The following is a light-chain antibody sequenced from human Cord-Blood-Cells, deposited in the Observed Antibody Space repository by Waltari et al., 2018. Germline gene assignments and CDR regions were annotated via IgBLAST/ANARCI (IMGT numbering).Light chain of an antibody. Sequence: EIVMTQSPATLSVSPGQRATLSCRASPSVGSNLAWYQQKPGQAPRLLSYGASTRATGIPARFSGSGSGTEFTLTISSLQSEECAVYYCQQYNNWPIFTFGTGTKVDIK. V-gene: IGKV3-15*01. CDR1: PSVGSN. CDR3: QQYNNWPIFT. CDR2: GAS. J-gene: IGKJ3*01.